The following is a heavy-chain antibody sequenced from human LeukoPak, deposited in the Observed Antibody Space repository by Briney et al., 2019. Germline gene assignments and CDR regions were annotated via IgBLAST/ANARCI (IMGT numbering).Heavy chain of an antibody. D-gene: IGHD6-19*01. J-gene: IGHJ4*02. Sequence: GGSLRLSCVASGFTFSNFNINWVRQAPGKGLEWVSYISRSSDTIYYADSVKGRFTISRDNSKNTLYLQMNSLRAEDTAVYYCAKQSGRHWGQGTLVTVSS. V-gene: IGHV3-48*01. CDR3: AKQSGRH. CDR1: GFTFSNFN. CDR2: ISRSSDTI.